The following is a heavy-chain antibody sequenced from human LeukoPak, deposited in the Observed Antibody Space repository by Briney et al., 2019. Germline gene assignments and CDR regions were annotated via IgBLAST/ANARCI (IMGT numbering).Heavy chain of an antibody. CDR3: ARGDGRYETNYFDS. V-gene: IGHV4-4*07. J-gene: IGHJ4*02. Sequence: SETLSLTCNVSRGAIGSYYWSWIRQSAGKGLEWIGRIYASGTTNYNPSFKSRVTMSVDASNKQFSLKLSSMTAADTAVYFCARGDGRYETNYFDSWGQGTLVTVSS. CDR1: RGAIGSYY. D-gene: IGHD5-12*01. CDR2: IYASGTT.